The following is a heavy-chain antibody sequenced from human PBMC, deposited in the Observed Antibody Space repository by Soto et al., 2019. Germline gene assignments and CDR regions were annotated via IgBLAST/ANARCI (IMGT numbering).Heavy chain of an antibody. CDR1: GFTFSSYA. CDR2: ISYDGSNK. CDR3: ARDPGRWLGAFDI. D-gene: IGHD6-19*01. J-gene: IGHJ3*02. Sequence: GGSLRLSCAASGFTFSSYAMHWVRQAPGKGLEWVAVISYDGSNKYYADSVKGRFTISRDNSKNTLYLQMNSLRAEDTAVYYCARDPGRWLGAFDIWGQGTMVTVSS. V-gene: IGHV3-30-3*01.